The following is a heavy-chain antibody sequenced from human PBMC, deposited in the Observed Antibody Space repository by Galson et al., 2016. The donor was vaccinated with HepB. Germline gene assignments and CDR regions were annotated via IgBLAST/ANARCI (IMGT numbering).Heavy chain of an antibody. CDR1: GDSVSSNSAV. CDR2: TYYGSNWLS. D-gene: IGHD3-3*01. Sequence: CAISGDSVSSNSAVWNWIRQSPSRGLEWLGRTYYGSNWLSDYAASVRSRITVNADTPKNQFSLHLNSVTPDDTAVYYCARAGRRQVGMGDWFDSWGQGILVTVSS. V-gene: IGHV6-1*01. J-gene: IGHJ5*01. CDR3: ARAGRRQVGMGDWFDS.